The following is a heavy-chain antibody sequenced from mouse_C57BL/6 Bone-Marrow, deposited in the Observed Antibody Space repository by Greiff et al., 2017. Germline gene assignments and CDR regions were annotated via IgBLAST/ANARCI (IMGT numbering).Heavy chain of an antibody. CDR3: ARWSWVQDYFDY. Sequence: VQLQQSGPELVKPGASVKISCKASGYTFTDYYMNWVKQSHGKSLEWIGDINPNNGGTSYNQKFKGKATLTVDKSSSTAYMELRSLTSEDSAVDYCARWSWVQDYFDYWGQGTTLTVSS. J-gene: IGHJ2*01. CDR2: INPNNGGT. CDR1: GYTFTDYY. V-gene: IGHV1-26*01.